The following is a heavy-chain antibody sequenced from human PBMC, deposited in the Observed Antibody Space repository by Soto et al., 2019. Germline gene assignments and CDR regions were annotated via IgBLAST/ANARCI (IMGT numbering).Heavy chain of an antibody. D-gene: IGHD6-19*01. CDR3: ANDGAGIAVTGHETFEI. CDR2: ISSDGIYE. J-gene: IGHJ3*02. V-gene: IGHV3-30*18. Sequence: QVQLVESGGGVVQPGKSLRLSCAASGFDFSDYGMHWVRQTPGKGLEWVALISSDGIYEYYADSVKGRFTLSRDNSKNTLYLQMNSLSTGDTAIFYCANDGAGIAVTGHETFEIWGQGTMVTVSS. CDR1: GFDFSDYG.